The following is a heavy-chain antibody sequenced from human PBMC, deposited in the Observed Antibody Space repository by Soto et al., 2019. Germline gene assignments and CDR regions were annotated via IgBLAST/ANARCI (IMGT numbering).Heavy chain of an antibody. CDR3: ARGPPGSGYNWPFDY. CDR1: GGTFSSYA. J-gene: IGHJ4*02. D-gene: IGHD3-22*01. CDR2: IIPIFGTA. V-gene: IGHV1-69*13. Sequence: GASVKVSCKASGGTFSSYAISWVRQAPGQGLEWMGGIIPIFGTANYAQKFQGRVTITADESTSTAYMELSSLRSEDTAVYYCARGPPGSGYNWPFDYWGQGTLVTVSS.